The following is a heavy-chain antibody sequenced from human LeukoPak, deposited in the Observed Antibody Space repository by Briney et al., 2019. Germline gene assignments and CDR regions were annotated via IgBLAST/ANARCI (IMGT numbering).Heavy chain of an antibody. CDR1: GFTFSSHA. CDR2: ISSNGGST. D-gene: IGHD3-10*01. CDR3: VKDSSSGSYFDY. Sequence: GGSLRLSCSASGFTFSSHAMHWVRQAPGKGLEYVSAISSNGGSTYYADSVKGRFTISRDNSRNTLHLQMSSLRVEDTAVYYCVKDSSSGSYFDYWGQGTLVTVSS. J-gene: IGHJ4*02. V-gene: IGHV3-64D*06.